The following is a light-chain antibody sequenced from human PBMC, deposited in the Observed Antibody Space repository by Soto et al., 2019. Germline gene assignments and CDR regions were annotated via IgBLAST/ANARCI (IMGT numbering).Light chain of an antibody. CDR2: AAS. J-gene: IGKJ4*01. Sequence: DIQMTQSPSAMSASVGDRVTITCRARQGINNYLVWFQQKTGKVPKRLISAASSLQPGVPSRFSGSGFGTEFTLTISSLRPEDFATYYCLHHYTFPLAFGGGTKVEI. V-gene: IGKV1-17*03. CDR3: LHHYTFPLA. CDR1: QGINNY.